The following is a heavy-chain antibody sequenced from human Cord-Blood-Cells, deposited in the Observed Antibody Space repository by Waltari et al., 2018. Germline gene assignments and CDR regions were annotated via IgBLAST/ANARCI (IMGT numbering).Heavy chain of an antibody. CDR3: ARDERDSSGYYFDY. CDR2: VTPILGTA. D-gene: IGHD3-22*01. Sequence: QVQLVQSGAEVKKPGSSVKVSCKASGGTFSSYAISWVRQAPGQGLEWMGGVTPILGTANYAQKCQGRGTITADESTSTAYMELSSLRSEDTAVYYCARDERDSSGYYFDYWGQGTLVTVSS. J-gene: IGHJ4*02. V-gene: IGHV1-69*01. CDR1: GGTFSSYA.